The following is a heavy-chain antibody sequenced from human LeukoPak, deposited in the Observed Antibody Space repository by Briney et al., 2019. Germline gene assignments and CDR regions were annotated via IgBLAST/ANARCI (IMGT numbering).Heavy chain of an antibody. D-gene: IGHD4-17*01. J-gene: IGHJ4*02. CDR1: GGTFSSYA. V-gene: IGHV1-69*13. CDR2: IIPIFGTA. Sequence: SVKVSCKASGGTFSSYAISWVRQAPGQGLEWMGGIIPIFGTANYAQKFQGRVTITADESTSTAYMELSSLRAEDTALYYCARDYDYGDYPGYWGQGTLVTVSS. CDR3: ARDYDYGDYPGY.